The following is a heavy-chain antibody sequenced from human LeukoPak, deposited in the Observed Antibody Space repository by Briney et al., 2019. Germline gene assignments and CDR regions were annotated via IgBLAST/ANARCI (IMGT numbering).Heavy chain of an antibody. CDR1: GFTFRSHA. CDR2: IYENGGTT. D-gene: IGHD2-21*01. J-gene: IGHJ4*02. CDR3: AKDFRIGYSAHFDY. Sequence: PGGSLRLSCEVSGFTFRSHAVSWVRQAPEKGLEFVSGIYENGGTTDYADSVKGRFSISRDNSKNTLYLQMDSLRGEDTAVYYCAKDFRIGYSAHFDYWGQGALVTVSS. V-gene: IGHV3-23*01.